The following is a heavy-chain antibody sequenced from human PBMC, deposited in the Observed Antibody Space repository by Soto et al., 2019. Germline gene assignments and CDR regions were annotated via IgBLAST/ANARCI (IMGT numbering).Heavy chain of an antibody. D-gene: IGHD2-2*02. V-gene: IGHV3-23*01. Sequence: PGGSLRLSCAASGFTFSSYAMSWVRQAPGKGLEWVSAISGSGGSTYYADSVKGRFTISRDNSKNTLYLQMNSLRAEDTAVYYCAKDTIPKPRLRIGYLQHWGQGTLVTVSS. J-gene: IGHJ1*01. CDR2: ISGSGGST. CDR1: GFTFSSYA. CDR3: AKDTIPKPRLRIGYLQH.